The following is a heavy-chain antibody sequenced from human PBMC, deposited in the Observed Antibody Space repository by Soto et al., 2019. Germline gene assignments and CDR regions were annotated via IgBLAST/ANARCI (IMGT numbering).Heavy chain of an antibody. D-gene: IGHD6-13*01. V-gene: IGHV3-23*01. CDR2: ISGSGGAT. J-gene: IGHJ4*02. Sequence: LRLSFVVSGFIPSSYAMSWVRQAPGKGLEWVSGISGSGGATSYADSVKGRFTISRDNSKNALYLQMNSLSAEDTAIYYCAKDAIMVSSSFNYFDFWGQGALVTVSS. CDR1: GFIPSSYA. CDR3: AKDAIMVSSSFNYFDF.